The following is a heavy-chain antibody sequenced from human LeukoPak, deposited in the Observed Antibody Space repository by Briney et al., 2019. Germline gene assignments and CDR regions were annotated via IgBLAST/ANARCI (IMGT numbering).Heavy chain of an antibody. CDR2: IYYSGNP. CDR1: GGPMSNSSYY. Sequence: SETLSLTCTVSGGPMSNSSYYWAWIRQPPGKGLEWIGSIYYSGNPFYNPSLKSRVTILVDKSNNQFSLEVDSVTAADTAMHYCASQIDTTGYYPGFIDSRGPGALVTVSS. V-gene: IGHV4-39*01. J-gene: IGHJ5*01. CDR3: ASQIDTTGYYPGFIDS. D-gene: IGHD3-9*01.